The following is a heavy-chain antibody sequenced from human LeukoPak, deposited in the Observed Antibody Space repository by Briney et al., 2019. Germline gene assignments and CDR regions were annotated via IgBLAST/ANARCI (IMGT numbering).Heavy chain of an antibody. D-gene: IGHD1-26*01. CDR2: VYSENT. CDR3: ARGLEVRARVGYHYYMDV. V-gene: IGHV4-39*07. CDR1: GDSISSSSFF. J-gene: IGHJ6*03. Sequence: SETLSLTCTVSGDSISSSSFFWGWIRQPSGKGLEWIGAVYSENTYYNPSLKSRVSISVDTSKNQFSLTMSSVTAADTAVYFCARGLEVRARVGYHYYMDVWGKGTTVTVSS.